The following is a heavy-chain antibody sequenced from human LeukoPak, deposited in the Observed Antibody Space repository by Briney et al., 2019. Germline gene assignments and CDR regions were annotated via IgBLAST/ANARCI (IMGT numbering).Heavy chain of an antibody. CDR2: ISSSSSII. V-gene: IGHV3-48*01. CDR3: ARGEVATITTDAFDI. Sequence: SGGPLRLSCAASGFTFSSYSMNWVRQAPGKGLEWVSYISSSSSIIYYADSVKGRFTISRDNAKNSLYLQMNSLRAEDTAVYYCARGEVATITTDAFDIWGQGTMVTVSS. J-gene: IGHJ3*02. CDR1: GFTFSSYS. D-gene: IGHD5-24*01.